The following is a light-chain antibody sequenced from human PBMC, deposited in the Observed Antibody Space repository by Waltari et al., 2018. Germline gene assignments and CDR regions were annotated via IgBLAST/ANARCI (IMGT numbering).Light chain of an antibody. CDR1: SSDVGGYNY. V-gene: IGLV2-11*01. CDR2: DVS. J-gene: IGLJ1*01. CDR3: CSYRGSFV. Sequence: QSALTQPRSVSGSPGQSVTISCTGTSSDVGGYNYVSWYQQNPGKALKLMIYDVSKRPSGVPVRFSGSKSGNTASLTISGLQAEDDGDYYCCSYRGSFVFGTGTKVTVL.